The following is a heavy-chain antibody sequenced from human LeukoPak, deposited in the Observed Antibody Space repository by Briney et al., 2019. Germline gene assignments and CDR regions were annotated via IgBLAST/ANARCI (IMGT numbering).Heavy chain of an antibody. CDR3: ARGDILTGYSH. CDR1: GGSFSGYY. D-gene: IGHD3-9*01. Sequence: SETLPLTCAVYGGSFSGYYWSWIRQPPGKGLEWIGEINHSGSTNYNPSLKSRVTISVDTSKNQFSLKLSSVTAADTAVYYCARGDILTGYSHWGQGTLVTVSS. CDR2: INHSGST. V-gene: IGHV4-34*01. J-gene: IGHJ4*02.